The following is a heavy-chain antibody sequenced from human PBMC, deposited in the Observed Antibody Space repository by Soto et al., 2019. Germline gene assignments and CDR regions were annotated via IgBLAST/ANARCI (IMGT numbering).Heavy chain of an antibody. Sequence: PGESLKISCKGSGYSFTNYWINWVRQMPGKGLEWMGRIDPTDSYINYSPSFQDHVTISADKSISTAYLQWSSLKASDTAMYYCARLEIGSMSPIIDYWGQGTLVTVSS. CDR2: IDPTDSYI. V-gene: IGHV5-10-1*01. CDR1: GYSFTNYW. CDR3: ARLEIGSMSPIIDY. D-gene: IGHD3-10*02. J-gene: IGHJ4*02.